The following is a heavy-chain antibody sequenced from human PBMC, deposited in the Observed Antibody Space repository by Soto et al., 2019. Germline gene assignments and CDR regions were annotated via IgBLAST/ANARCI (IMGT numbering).Heavy chain of an antibody. J-gene: IGHJ5*02. CDR2: ISYDGSNK. Sequence: QVHLVESGRGVVQPGRSLRLSCAAGYSFVYGMHWVRQAPGKGLEWVSFISYDGSNKYYADSVKGRFTVSIDNSRNTVFLEMDRLRIEDTAVYYCAKAGGKVSTPFDPWGQGTLVTVSP. D-gene: IGHD2-8*01. V-gene: IGHV3-30*18. CDR3: AKAGGKVSTPFDP. CDR1: GYSFVYG.